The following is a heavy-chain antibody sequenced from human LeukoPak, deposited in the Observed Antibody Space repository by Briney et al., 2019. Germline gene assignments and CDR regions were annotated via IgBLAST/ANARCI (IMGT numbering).Heavy chain of an antibody. J-gene: IGHJ6*03. CDR3: ARDIAVAGIITTTGSSNYYYYYMDV. Sequence: SETLSLTCTVSGYSISSGFYWGWVRQPPGKGLEWIGSIYHSGSTYYNPSLKSRVTISVDTSKNQFSLKLSSVTAADTAVYYCARDIAVAGIITTTGSSNYYYYYMDVWGKGTTVTVSS. CDR1: GYSISSGFY. CDR2: IYHSGST. V-gene: IGHV4-38-2*02. D-gene: IGHD6-19*01.